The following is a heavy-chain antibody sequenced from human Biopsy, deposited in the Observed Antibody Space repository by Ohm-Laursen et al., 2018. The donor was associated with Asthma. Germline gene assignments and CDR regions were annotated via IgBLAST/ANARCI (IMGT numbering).Heavy chain of an antibody. CDR1: GYTFVGCH. D-gene: IGHD6-13*01. J-gene: IGHJ5*02. CDR2: INPNSGGT. Sequence: ASVKVSCKVSGYTFVGCHIHWMRQAPGQGLEWMGRINPNSGGTNYAQKFQGRVTMTRDTSISTAYMEVSRLRSDDTAVYYCARGQKSAGDRWFDPWGQGTLVTVSS. CDR3: ARGQKSAGDRWFDP. V-gene: IGHV1-2*06.